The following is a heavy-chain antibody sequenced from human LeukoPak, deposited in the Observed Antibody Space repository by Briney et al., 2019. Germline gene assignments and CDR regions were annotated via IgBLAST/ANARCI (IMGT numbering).Heavy chain of an antibody. CDR1: GFTVSNNY. V-gene: IGHV3-23*01. CDR2: ISGSGGTT. J-gene: IGHJ4*02. D-gene: IGHD1-1*01. Sequence: GGSLRLSCAASGFTVSNNYMSWVRQAPGKGLEWVSAISGSGGTTYYADSVKGRFTISRDNSKNTLSLQMNSLRAEDTAVYYCAKEDTTGMTPLLDYWGQGTLVTVSS. CDR3: AKEDTTGMTPLLDY.